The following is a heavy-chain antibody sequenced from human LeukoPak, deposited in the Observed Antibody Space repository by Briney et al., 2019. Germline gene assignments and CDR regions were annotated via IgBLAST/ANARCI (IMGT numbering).Heavy chain of an antibody. D-gene: IGHD3-10*01. CDR1: GFTFSSSE. V-gene: IGHV3-48*03. J-gene: IGHJ4*02. CDR3: ARKYSGSGNYFFDY. CDR2: ISSGGSTI. Sequence: GGSLRLSCVASGFTFSSSELNWVRQAPGKGLEWVSYISSGGSTIYYVDSVKGRFTISRDNAKNSLYLQMNSLRDEDTAVYYCARKYSGSGNYFFDYWGQGTLVTVSS.